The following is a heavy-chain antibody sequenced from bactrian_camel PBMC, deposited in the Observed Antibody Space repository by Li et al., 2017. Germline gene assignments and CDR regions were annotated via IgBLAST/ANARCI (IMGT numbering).Heavy chain of an antibody. CDR2: IDSEGTT. V-gene: IGHV3S9*01. CDR3: AAEGGSWSDDHPCGRHGFHSRTGNH. CDR1: GYNPHSDY. D-gene: IGHD6*01. J-gene: IGHJ4*01. Sequence: VQLVESGGGSVQGGGSLRLSCVGSGYNPHSDYCLGWFRQFPGKEREGVAVIDSEGTTKYADTVKGRFTISKDNADDTLYLQMNSLLPEDTAEYYCAAEGGSWSDDHPCGRHGFHSRTGNHWGQGTQVTVS.